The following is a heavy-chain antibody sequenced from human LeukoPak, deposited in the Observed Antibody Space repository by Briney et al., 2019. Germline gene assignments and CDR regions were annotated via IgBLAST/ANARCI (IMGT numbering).Heavy chain of an antibody. J-gene: IGHJ4*02. V-gene: IGHV3-11*01. CDR2: ISNSGSSI. CDR3: ARDGPVGAIDY. D-gene: IGHD1-26*01. CDR1: GFTFSDDY. Sequence: PGGSLKLSCAASGFTFSDDYMSWIRQAPGKGLEWVSYISNSGSSIYYADSVKGRFTISRDNAKNSLYLQMNSLRAEDTAVYYCARDGPVGAIDYWGQGTLVTVSS.